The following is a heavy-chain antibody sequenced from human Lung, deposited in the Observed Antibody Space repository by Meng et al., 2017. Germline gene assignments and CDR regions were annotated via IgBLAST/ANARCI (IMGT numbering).Heavy chain of an antibody. CDR1: GGSFSDYY. Sequence: QAPLQRWGAELLTPADTLSPTCVVSGGSFSDYYWSWIRQPPGKGLEWIGEINHSGSTNYNPSLESRATISVDTSQNNLSLKLSSVTAADSAVYYCARGPTTMAHDFDYWGQGTLVTVSS. CDR2: INHSGST. D-gene: IGHD4-11*01. CDR3: ARGPTTMAHDFDY. J-gene: IGHJ4*02. V-gene: IGHV4-34*01.